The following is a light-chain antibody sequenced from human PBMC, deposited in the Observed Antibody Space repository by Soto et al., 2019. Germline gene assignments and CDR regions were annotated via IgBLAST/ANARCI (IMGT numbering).Light chain of an antibody. CDR2: GAS. J-gene: IGKJ1*01. CDR3: QQYGSSGT. CDR1: QSVSNNY. V-gene: IGKV3-20*01. Sequence: VLTQSPATLSVSPGERATLSCRASQSVSNNYLAWYQQKPGQAPRLLIYGASNRATGIPDRFSGSGSGTDFTLTISRLEPEDFAVYYCQQYGSSGTFGQGTKVDI.